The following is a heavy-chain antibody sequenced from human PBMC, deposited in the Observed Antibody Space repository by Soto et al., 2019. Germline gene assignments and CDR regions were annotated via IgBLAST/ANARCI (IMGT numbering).Heavy chain of an antibody. V-gene: IGHV1-3*01. CDR3: ARAVAVAADLDY. D-gene: IGHD6-19*01. CDR2: INAGNGNT. CDR1: GYTFTGYA. J-gene: IGHJ4*02. Sequence: GASLKVSCKASGYTFTGYAMHWARQAPGQRLEWMGWINAGNGNTKYSQKFQGRVTITRDTSASTAYMELSSLRSEDTAVYYCARAVAVAADLDYWGQGTLVNVSS.